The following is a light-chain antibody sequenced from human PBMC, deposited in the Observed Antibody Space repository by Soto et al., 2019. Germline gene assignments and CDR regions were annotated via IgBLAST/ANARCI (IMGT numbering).Light chain of an antibody. J-gene: IGKJ1*01. CDR3: QQYNKWPPWT. CDR2: GAS. Sequence: EIVMTQSPATVSVSPGERATLSCRASQSVSSNLAWYQQKPGQAPRLLIYGASTRATGIPARFSGSGSRTEFTLTISSLQSEDFAVYYCQQYNKWPPWTFGQGTKVEIK. CDR1: QSVSSN. V-gene: IGKV3-15*01.